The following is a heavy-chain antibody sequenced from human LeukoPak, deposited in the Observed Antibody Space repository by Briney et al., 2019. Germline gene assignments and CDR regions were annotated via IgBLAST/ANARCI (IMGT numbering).Heavy chain of an antibody. J-gene: IGHJ5*02. V-gene: IGHV3-7*01. CDR3: AKGSYCSSTSCYFGWFDP. Sequence: GGSLRLSCAASGFTFSSYWMSWVRQAPGKGLEWVANIKQDGSEKYYVDSVKGRFTISRDNAKNSLYLQMNSLRAEDTAVYYCAKGSYCSSTSCYFGWFDPWGQGTLVTVSS. CDR2: IKQDGSEK. CDR1: GFTFSSYW. D-gene: IGHD2-2*01.